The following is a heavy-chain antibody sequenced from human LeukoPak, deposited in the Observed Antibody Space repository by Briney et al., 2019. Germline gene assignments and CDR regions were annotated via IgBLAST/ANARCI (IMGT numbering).Heavy chain of an antibody. J-gene: IGHJ6*03. CDR1: QFTFNSYA. V-gene: IGHV3-30-3*01. Sequence: GGSLRLSCVGSQFTFNSYALHWVRQAPGKGLEWVAVISYDGIHKYYADSVKGRFTISRDNSKNTLYLQMNSLRAEDTAVYYCAKVGGYCSSTSCYAGYMDVWGKGTTVTVSS. D-gene: IGHD2-2*03. CDR2: ISYDGIHK. CDR3: AKVGGYCSSTSCYAGYMDV.